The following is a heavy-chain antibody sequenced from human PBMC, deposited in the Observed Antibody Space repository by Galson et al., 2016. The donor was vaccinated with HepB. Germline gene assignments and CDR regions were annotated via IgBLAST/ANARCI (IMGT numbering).Heavy chain of an antibody. CDR3: ARIQVANWRSPWRRLYHYGLDV. CDR1: GFSLSTSGIR. Sequence: PALVKPTQTLTLTCTFSGFSLSTSGIRVSWIRQPPGKALEWLARIEWDDDKFYSTPLKTRLTISKATSKNQLVLTMTKADLVDTATYYCARIQVANWRSPWRRLYHYGLDVWGQGTTVTVSS. J-gene: IGHJ6*02. CDR2: IEWDDDK. D-gene: IGHD1-1*01. V-gene: IGHV2-70*04.